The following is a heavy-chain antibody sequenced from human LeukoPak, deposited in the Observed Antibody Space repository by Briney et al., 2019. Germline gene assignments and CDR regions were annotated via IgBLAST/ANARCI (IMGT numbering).Heavy chain of an antibody. V-gene: IGHV1-46*01. D-gene: IGHD6-19*01. J-gene: IGHJ4*02. Sequence: ASVKVSCKASGYTFTSYYMHWVRQAPGQGLEWMGIINPSGGSTGYAQKFQGRVTMTRDTSTSTVYMELSSLRSEDTAVYYCARSAVAGTNLLVYFDYWGQGTLVTVSS. CDR3: ARSAVAGTNLLVYFDY. CDR1: GYTFTSYY. CDR2: INPSGGST.